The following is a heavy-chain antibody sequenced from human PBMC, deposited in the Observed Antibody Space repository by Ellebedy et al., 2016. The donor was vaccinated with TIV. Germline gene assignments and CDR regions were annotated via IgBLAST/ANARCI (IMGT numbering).Heavy chain of an antibody. CDR2: IYWDDTK. CDR3: AHSSGWTIDH. J-gene: IGHJ4*02. Sequence: SGPTLVXPTQTLTLTCSFSGFSLSSYAVGVSWIRQPPGKALEWLTLIYWDDTKRYSPSLESRLTITKDTSKNQVVLTMTNMDPVDTATYYCAHSSGWTIDHWGQGTLVTVSS. CDR1: GFSLSSYAVG. V-gene: IGHV2-5*02. D-gene: IGHD6-19*01.